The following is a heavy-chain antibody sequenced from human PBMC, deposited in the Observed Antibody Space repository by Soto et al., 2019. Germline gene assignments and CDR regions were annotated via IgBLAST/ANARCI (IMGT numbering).Heavy chain of an antibody. V-gene: IGHV4-30-2*01. Sequence: SETLSLTCAVSGGSISSGGFSWSWIRQPPGKGLEWIGYIVHSRSSYYNPSLKSRATISVDGSNNQFSLMLNSVTAADTAVYYCTREQSDDNYFDPWGQGTLVTVSS. CDR1: GGSISSGGFS. J-gene: IGHJ5*02. D-gene: IGHD6-19*01. CDR3: TREQSDDNYFDP. CDR2: IVHSRSS.